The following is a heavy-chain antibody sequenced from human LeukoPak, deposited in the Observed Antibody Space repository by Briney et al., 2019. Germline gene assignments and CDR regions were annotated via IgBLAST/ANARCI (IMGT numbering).Heavy chain of an antibody. Sequence: GGSLRLSCAASGFTVSSNYMSWVRQAPGKGLEWVSVIYSGGSTYYADSVKGRFTISRDNSKNKLYLKRNSLRDADTDVYYCARGRDHYDSADAFDIWGQGTMVTVSS. V-gene: IGHV3-66*01. CDR1: GFTVSSNY. CDR3: ARGRDHYDSADAFDI. J-gene: IGHJ3*02. CDR2: IYSGGST. D-gene: IGHD3-16*01.